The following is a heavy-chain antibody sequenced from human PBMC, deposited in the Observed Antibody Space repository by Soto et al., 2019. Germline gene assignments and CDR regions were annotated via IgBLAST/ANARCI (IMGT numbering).Heavy chain of an antibody. D-gene: IGHD6-19*01. CDR3: ARAHGSSWYNWFDP. Sequence: SVEVSCNAYGGPFSSYGISWVLQAPGQGLEWMGGIIPLFGTTNFAHKFKGRVTITADESTSTVYMELSSLRFEDTAIYYCARAHGSSWYNWFDPWGQGTLVTVST. J-gene: IGHJ5*02. CDR2: IIPLFGTT. V-gene: IGHV1-69*13. CDR1: GGPFSSYG.